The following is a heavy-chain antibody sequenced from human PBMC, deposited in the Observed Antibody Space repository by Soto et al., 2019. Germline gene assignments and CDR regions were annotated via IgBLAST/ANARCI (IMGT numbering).Heavy chain of an antibody. V-gene: IGHV3-53*01. CDR2: LFTDDTT. CDR3: ASHPTSITVAANAPYDY. CDR1: GFSVSSNY. Sequence: GGSLRLSCAASGFSVSSNYMNWVRQAPGRGLEWVSVLFTDDTTYFADSVKGRFTISRDSSKNTLYLQMNSLRVEDTAVYYCASHPTSITVAANAPYDYWGQGTLVTVSS. D-gene: IGHD6-19*01. J-gene: IGHJ4*02.